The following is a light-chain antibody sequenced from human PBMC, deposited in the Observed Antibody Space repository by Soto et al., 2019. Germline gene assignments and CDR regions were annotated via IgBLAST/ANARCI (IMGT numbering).Light chain of an antibody. CDR1: QDISHY. J-gene: IGKJ1*01. CDR2: AVS. Sequence: DIQVTQSPSDMSASVGYRVTITCRASQDISHYLAWFQQKPGKVPNRLIFAVSKLESGVPSRFRGSGSGTEFTLTITSLQPEDFATYYCLQHNSYPWTFGQGTKVEIK. V-gene: IGKV1-17*03. CDR3: LQHNSYPWT.